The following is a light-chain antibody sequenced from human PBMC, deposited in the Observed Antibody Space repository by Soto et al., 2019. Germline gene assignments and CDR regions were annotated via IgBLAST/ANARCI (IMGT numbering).Light chain of an antibody. CDR1: QSISSW. CDR3: QQYNSYPT. Sequence: DIQMTQSPSTLSASVGDRVTITCRASQSISSWLAWYQQKPGKAPKLLIYKASSLESGVPSRFSGSGSGTEFTLTTSSLQPDGFATYYCQQYNSYPTFGQGTKVEIK. V-gene: IGKV1-5*03. J-gene: IGKJ1*01. CDR2: KAS.